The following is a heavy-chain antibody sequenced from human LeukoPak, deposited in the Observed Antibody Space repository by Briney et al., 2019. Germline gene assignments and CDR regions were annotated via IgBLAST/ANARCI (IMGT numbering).Heavy chain of an antibody. CDR1: GGSISGYY. Sequence: PSETLSLTCTVSGGSISGYYWSWIRQPPGKGLEWIGYIYYSGSTNYNPSLKSRVTISVDTSKNQFSLKPSSVTATDTAVYYCARGGPEALYYFDYWGQGTLVTVSS. J-gene: IGHJ4*02. D-gene: IGHD2-2*01. V-gene: IGHV4-59*01. CDR3: ARGGPEALYYFDY. CDR2: IYYSGST.